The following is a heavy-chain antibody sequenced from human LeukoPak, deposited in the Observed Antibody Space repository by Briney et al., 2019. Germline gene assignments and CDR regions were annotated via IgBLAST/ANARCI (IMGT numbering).Heavy chain of an antibody. CDR1: GFTFSSYW. V-gene: IGHV3-7*01. Sequence: QTGGSLRLSCAASGFTFSSYWMSWVRQAPGKGLEWVANIKQDGSEKYYVDSVKGRFTISRDNAKNSLYLQMNSLRAEDTAVYYCARDATTYSGYFYYYYYYMDVWGKGTTVTISS. CDR3: ARDATTYSGYFYYYYYYMDV. CDR2: IKQDGSEK. D-gene: IGHD5-12*01. J-gene: IGHJ6*03.